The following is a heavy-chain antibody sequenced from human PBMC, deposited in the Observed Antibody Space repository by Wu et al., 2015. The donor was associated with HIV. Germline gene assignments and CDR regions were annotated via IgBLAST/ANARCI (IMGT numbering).Heavy chain of an antibody. V-gene: IGHV1-46*01. D-gene: IGHD3-9*01. Sequence: QEQLVQSGAEVKKPGASVILSCKTSGYPFIRDYIHWVRQTPGQGLQWMAIINPSDGHTTYAQRFQGRVTITRDESTSTAYMELKSPTSEDTATYYCARRLVLAGSASDLWGQGTNGHRLF. CDR2: INPSDGHT. J-gene: IGHJ3*01. CDR1: GYPFIRDY. CDR3: ARRLVLAGSASDL.